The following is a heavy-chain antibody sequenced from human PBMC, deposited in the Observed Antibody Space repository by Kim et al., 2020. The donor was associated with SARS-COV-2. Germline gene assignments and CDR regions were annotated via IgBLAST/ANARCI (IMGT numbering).Heavy chain of an antibody. CDR1: GYTFTSYA. CDR2: INTNTGNP. J-gene: IGHJ6*02. V-gene: IGHV7-4-1*02. CDR3: ARDGCSGGSCYSGNGGMDV. D-gene: IGHD2-15*01. Sequence: ASVKVSCKASGYTFTSYAMNWVRQAPGQGLEWMGWINTNTGNPTYAQGFTGRFVFSLDTSVSTAYLQISSLKAEDTAVYYCARDGCSGGSCYSGNGGMDVWGQGTTVTVSS.